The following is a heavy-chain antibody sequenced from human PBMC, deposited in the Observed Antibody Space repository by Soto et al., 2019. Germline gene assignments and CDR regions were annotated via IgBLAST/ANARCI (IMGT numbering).Heavy chain of an antibody. Sequence: PGESLKISCKGSGYSFTSYWIGWVRQMPGKGLEWMGIIYPGDSDTRYSPSFQGQVTISADKSISTAYLQWSSLKASDTAMYYCARVQGPNYRKNYDILTAPYYSYGMDVWGQGTTVTVSS. CDR3: ARVQGPNYRKNYDILTAPYYSYGMDV. J-gene: IGHJ6*02. V-gene: IGHV5-51*01. CDR2: IYPGDSDT. D-gene: IGHD3-9*01. CDR1: GYSFTSYW.